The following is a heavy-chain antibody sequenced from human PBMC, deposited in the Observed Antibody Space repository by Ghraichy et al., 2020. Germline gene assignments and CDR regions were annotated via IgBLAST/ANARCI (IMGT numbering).Heavy chain of an antibody. D-gene: IGHD4-17*01. J-gene: IGHJ6*02. V-gene: IGHV4-59*01. CDR2: ISYIGST. CDR1: GGSISNYY. Sequence: SETLSLTCTVSGGSISNYYWSWIRQPPGQGLEWIAYISYIGSTSYNASLRSRVTVSVDTSKNQFSLKLTSVTAADTAVYYCARDSGYGDYYYSGMDVWGQGTRVTVSS. CDR3: ARDSGYGDYYYSGMDV.